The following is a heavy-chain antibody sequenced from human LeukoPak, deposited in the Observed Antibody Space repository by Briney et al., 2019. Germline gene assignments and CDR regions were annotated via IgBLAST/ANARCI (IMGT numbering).Heavy chain of an antibody. Sequence: GGSLRLSCAASGFTFSSYSMNWVRQAPGKGLEWVSSISSSSSYIYYADSVKGRFTISRDNAKNSLYLQMNSLRAEDTAVYYCARVVVENWYGMDVWGQGTTVTVSS. CDR3: ARVVVENWYGMDV. D-gene: IGHD2-15*01. J-gene: IGHJ6*02. V-gene: IGHV3-21*01. CDR2: ISSSSSYI. CDR1: GFTFSSYS.